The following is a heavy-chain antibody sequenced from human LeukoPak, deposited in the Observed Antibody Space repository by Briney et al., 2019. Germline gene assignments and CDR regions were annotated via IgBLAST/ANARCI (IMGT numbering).Heavy chain of an antibody. V-gene: IGHV1-2*06. CDR2: INPNSGGT. CDR3: ARDFNEQTGYSSGWFDY. J-gene: IGHJ4*02. CDR1: GYTFTGYY. Sequence: ASVKVSCKASGYTFTGYYMHWVRQAPGQGLERMGRINPNSGGTNYAQKFQGRVTMTRDTSISTAYMELSRLRSDDTAVYYCARDFNEQTGYSSGWFDYWGQGTLVTVSS. D-gene: IGHD6-19*01.